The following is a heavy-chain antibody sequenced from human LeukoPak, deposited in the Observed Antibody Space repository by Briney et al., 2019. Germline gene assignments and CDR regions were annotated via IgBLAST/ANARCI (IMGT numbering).Heavy chain of an antibody. D-gene: IGHD5-18*01. CDR1: GFTFSRYS. Sequence: GGSLRLSCAASGFTFSRYSMNWVRQAPGKGLEWISYITSRGNTMYYAASMKGRFTISRDNAKNSLYLQINSLRAEDTAVYYCARDSGYKYGDNWFDPWGQGTLVTVSS. CDR2: ITSRGNTM. CDR3: ARDSGYKYGDNWFDP. J-gene: IGHJ5*02. V-gene: IGHV3-48*01.